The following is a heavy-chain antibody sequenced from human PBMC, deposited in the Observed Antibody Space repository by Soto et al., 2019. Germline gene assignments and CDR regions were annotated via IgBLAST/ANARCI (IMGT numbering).Heavy chain of an antibody. V-gene: IGHV4-34*01. Sequence: SETLSLTCAVYGGSFSGYYWSWIRQPPGKGLEWIGEINHSGSTNYNPSLKSRVPISVDTSKNQFSLKLSSVTAADTAVYYCARGRHRSIAAAGYYYGMDVWGQGTTVTVSS. J-gene: IGHJ6*02. CDR3: ARGRHRSIAAAGYYYGMDV. CDR1: GGSFSGYY. CDR2: INHSGST. D-gene: IGHD6-13*01.